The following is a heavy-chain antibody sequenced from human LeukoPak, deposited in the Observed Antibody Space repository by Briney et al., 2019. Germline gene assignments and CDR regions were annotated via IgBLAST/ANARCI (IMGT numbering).Heavy chain of an antibody. D-gene: IGHD6-13*01. Sequence: SETLSLTCIVSGGSISSNYWGWIRQPPGKGLEWIGSIYYSGSTYYNPSLKSRVTISVDTSKNQFSLKLSSVTAADTAVYYCARLTDSSSSWLTRGHYFDYWGQGTLVTVSS. CDR2: IYYSGST. CDR3: ARLTDSSSSWLTRGHYFDY. V-gene: IGHV4-39*01. J-gene: IGHJ4*02. CDR1: GGSISSNY.